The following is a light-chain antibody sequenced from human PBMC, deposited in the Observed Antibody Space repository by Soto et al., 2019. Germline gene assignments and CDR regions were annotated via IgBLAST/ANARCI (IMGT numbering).Light chain of an antibody. V-gene: IGLV1-40*01. Sequence: QAVVTQPPSVSGAPGQRVTISCTGSSSNIGAGYAVHWYQQPPGTAPKLLIYDNTNRPSGVPDRFSGSESGTSASLAITGLQAEDEADYYCQSYDTSLSASVFGGGTKLTVL. CDR3: QSYDTSLSASV. CDR1: SSNIGAGYA. J-gene: IGLJ2*01. CDR2: DNT.